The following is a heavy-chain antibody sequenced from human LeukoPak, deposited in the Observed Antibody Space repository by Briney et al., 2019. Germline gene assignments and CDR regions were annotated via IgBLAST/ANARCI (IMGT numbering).Heavy chain of an antibody. CDR2: IYSAGTP. Sequence: GGSLRLSCVVSGFPVRSSDMSWVRQAPGKGLEWVSAIYSAGTPYYADSVKGRFTISRDTSRNTVYLQMNSLRLEDTAMYYCVRDRFYDVLTGYFYYLDVWGKGTAVTVFS. V-gene: IGHV3-53*01. D-gene: IGHD3-9*01. J-gene: IGHJ6*03. CDR1: GFPVRSSD. CDR3: VRDRFYDVLTGYFYYLDV.